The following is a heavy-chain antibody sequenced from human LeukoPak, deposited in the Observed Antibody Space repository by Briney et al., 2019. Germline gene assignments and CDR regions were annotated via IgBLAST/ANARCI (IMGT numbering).Heavy chain of an antibody. J-gene: IGHJ4*02. CDR1: GFTVSGSA. Sequence: GGSLKLSCAASGFTVSGSAMHWVRQASGKGLEWLGRVRSKGYNYATAYGALVKDRFIISRDDSKSTAYLQMSSLKSEDTAVYYCATLGETSGWYPDHWGQGTLVTVSS. V-gene: IGHV3-73*01. CDR3: ATLGETSGWYPDH. D-gene: IGHD6-19*01. CDR2: VRSKGYNYAT.